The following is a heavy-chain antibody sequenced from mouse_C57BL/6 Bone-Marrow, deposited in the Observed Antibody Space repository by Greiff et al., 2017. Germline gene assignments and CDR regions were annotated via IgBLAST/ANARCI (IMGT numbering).Heavy chain of an antibody. CDR2: IYPGDGDT. Sequence: QVQLQQSGPELVKPGASVKISCKASGYAFSSSWMNWVKQRPGKGLEWIGRIYPGDGDTNYNGKFKGKATLTADKSSSTAYMQLSSLTSEDSAVYFCARERQLSPYVDYWGQGTTLTVSS. D-gene: IGHD3-2*02. V-gene: IGHV1-82*01. CDR1: GYAFSSSW. CDR3: ARERQLSPYVDY. J-gene: IGHJ2*01.